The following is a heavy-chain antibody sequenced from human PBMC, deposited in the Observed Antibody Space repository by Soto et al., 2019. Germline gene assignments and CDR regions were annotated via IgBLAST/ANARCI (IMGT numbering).Heavy chain of an antibody. CDR2: ISYDGSNK. J-gene: IGHJ5*02. V-gene: IGHV3-30*18. Sequence: QVQLVESGGGVVQPGRSLRLSCAASGFTFSSYGMHWVRQAPGKGLEWVAVISYDGSNKYYADSVKGRFTISGDNSKNTLYLQMNSLRAEDTAVYYCAKGGSSWESWFDPWGQGTLVTVSS. CDR3: AKGGSSWESWFDP. CDR1: GFTFSSYG. D-gene: IGHD6-13*01.